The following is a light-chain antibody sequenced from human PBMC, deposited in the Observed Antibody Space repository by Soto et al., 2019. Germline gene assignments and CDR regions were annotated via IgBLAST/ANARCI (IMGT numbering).Light chain of an antibody. V-gene: IGKV1D-8*01. J-gene: IGKJ2*01. CDR1: QCISSY. CDR2: AAS. CDR3: QQYYSFPYT. Sequence: VIWMTQSPSLLSASTGDRVTISCRMSQCISSYLAWYQQKPGKAPELLIYAASTLQRGVPSRFSGSGSGTDFTLTISFLQSEDFATYYCQQYYSFPYTFGQGTKLEIK.